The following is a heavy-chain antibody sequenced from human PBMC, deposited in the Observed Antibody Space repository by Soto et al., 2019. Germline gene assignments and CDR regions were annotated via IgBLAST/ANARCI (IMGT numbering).Heavy chain of an antibody. CDR2: MSPSSGNT. CDR1: GCTFTTYE. J-gene: IGHJ6*02. V-gene: IGHV1-8*01. D-gene: IGHD3-10*01. Sequence: QVQLVQSGAEVKKPGASVKVSCKASGCTFTTYEINWVRQVPGQGLEWMGWMSPSSGNTGYVDQFRGRVTMTSNTSMTTAYMELSSLRSEDTAVYYCATVGGQLFGDHGMDVWGQGTTITVSS. CDR3: ATVGGQLFGDHGMDV.